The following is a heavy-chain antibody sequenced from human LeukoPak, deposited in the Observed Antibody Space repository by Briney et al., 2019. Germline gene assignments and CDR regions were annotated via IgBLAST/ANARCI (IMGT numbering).Heavy chain of an antibody. CDR1: GFTFSSYA. J-gene: IGHJ6*02. CDR3: AKNLEQWLVREYGMDV. CDR2: ISGSGGST. D-gene: IGHD6-19*01. Sequence: PGGSLRLSCAASGFTFSSYAMSWVRQAPGKGLEWVSAISGSGGSTYYADSVKGRFTISRDNAKNSLYLQMNSLRAEDTASYYCAKNLEQWLVREYGMDVWGQGTTVTVSS. V-gene: IGHV3-23*01.